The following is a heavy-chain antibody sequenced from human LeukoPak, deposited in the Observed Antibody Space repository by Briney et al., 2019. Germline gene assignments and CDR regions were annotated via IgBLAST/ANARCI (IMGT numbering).Heavy chain of an antibody. CDR1: GGSLSTAY. J-gene: IGHJ4*02. Sequence: SETLSLTCTVSGGSLSTAYWSWIRQPPGKGLEWIAYIYHTGNAKYNPSLKNRVTMSVDTSKNQFSLRLSSVTTADTAVYYCARDGYSYTDVWGQGILVTVSS. CDR2: IYHTGNA. D-gene: IGHD5-18*01. V-gene: IGHV4-59*01. CDR3: ARDGYSYTDV.